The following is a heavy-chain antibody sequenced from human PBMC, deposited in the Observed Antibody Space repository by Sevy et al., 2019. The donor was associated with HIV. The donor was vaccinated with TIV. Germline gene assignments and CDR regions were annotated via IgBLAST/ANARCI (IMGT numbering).Heavy chain of an antibody. V-gene: IGHV3-74*03. D-gene: IGHD5-12*01. J-gene: IGHJ3*02. CDR3: AGKWLQGAFDI. Sequence: GGSLRLSCPASGFTFNSHWMHWVRQAPGKGLVWVSGINGDGSDTKYADSVKGRFTISRDNAKNTLYLQMDSLRAEDTAVYYWAGKWLQGAFDIWGQGTMVTVSS. CDR1: GFTFNSHW. CDR2: INGDGSDT.